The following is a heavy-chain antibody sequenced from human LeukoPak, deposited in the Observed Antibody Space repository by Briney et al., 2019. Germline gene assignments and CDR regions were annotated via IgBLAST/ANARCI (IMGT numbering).Heavy chain of an antibody. CDR2: INPSGGGT. V-gene: IGHV1-46*01. Sequence: ASVKVSCKSSGYTFTSYYMHWGRQAPGQGMEWMGIINPSGGGTSYAQKFQGRVTMTRDTSTSTVYMELSSLRSEDTAVYYCARDPRGRDYFDYWGQGTLVTVSS. CDR3: ARDPRGRDYFDY. CDR1: GYTFTSYY. J-gene: IGHJ4*02.